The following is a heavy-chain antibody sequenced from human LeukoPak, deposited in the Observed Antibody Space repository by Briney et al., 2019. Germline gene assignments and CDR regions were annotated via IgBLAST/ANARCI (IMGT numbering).Heavy chain of an antibody. Sequence: GGSLRLSCAASGFTFSRYWMSWVRQAPGKGLEWVANIKEDGSEKDYVDSVKGRFTISRDNAKNSLYLQMNSLRAEDTAVYYCVRDGARWLQWVNLDYWGQGTLVTVSS. J-gene: IGHJ4*02. CDR1: GFTFSRYW. CDR3: VRDGARWLQWVNLDY. CDR2: IKEDGSEK. V-gene: IGHV3-7*01. D-gene: IGHD5-24*01.